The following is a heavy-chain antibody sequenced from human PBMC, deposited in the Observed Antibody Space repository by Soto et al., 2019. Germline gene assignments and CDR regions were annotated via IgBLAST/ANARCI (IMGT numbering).Heavy chain of an antibody. CDR3: ARFGDLYYYYGMDV. CDR2: IYYSGST. J-gene: IGHJ6*02. V-gene: IGHV4-31*03. Sequence: QVQLQESGPGLVKPSQTLSLTCTVSGGSISSGGYYWSWIRQHPGKGLEWIGYIYYSGSTYYNPSLNSRVTISVDTSKNQFSLKLSSVTAADTAVYYCARFGDLYYYYGMDVWGQGTTVTVSS. D-gene: IGHD3-10*01. CDR1: GGSISSGGYY.